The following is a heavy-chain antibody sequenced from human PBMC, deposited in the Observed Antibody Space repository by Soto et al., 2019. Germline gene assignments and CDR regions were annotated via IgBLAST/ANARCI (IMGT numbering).Heavy chain of an antibody. CDR2: IWYDGSNK. CDR1: GFTFSSYG. CDR3: ARDLVYDSSGYLPGFYYYGMDV. D-gene: IGHD3-22*01. Sequence: PGGSLRLSCSASGFTFSSYGMHWVRQAPGKGLEWVAVIWYDGSNKYYADSVKGRFTISRDNSKNTLDLQMNSLRAEDTAVYFCARDLVYDSSGYLPGFYYYGMDVWGQGTTVTVSS. J-gene: IGHJ6*02. V-gene: IGHV3-33*01.